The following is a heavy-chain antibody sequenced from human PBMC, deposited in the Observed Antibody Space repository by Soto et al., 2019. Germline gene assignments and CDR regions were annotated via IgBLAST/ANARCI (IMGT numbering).Heavy chain of an antibody. CDR1: GFIFSSFG. CDR3: ARSTSSTLNYYYGMDV. J-gene: IGHJ6*02. V-gene: IGHV3-30*03. Sequence: QVQLVESGGGVVQPGRSLRLSCAASGFIFSSFGMHWVRQAPGKGLEWVAVMSYDGSTKLYTDSVKGRFTIARDNSKNILYLQMNSLTIEDTAVFYCARSTSSTLNYYYGMDVWGRGTTVTVSS. CDR2: MSYDGSTK. D-gene: IGHD6-6*01.